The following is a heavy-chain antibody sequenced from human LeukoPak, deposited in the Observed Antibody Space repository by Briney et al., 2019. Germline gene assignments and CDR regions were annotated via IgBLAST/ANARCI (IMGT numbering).Heavy chain of an antibody. CDR3: AREGDSSSCPDY. D-gene: IGHD6-13*01. J-gene: IGHJ4*02. CDR1: GFTFSSYS. V-gene: IGHV3-21*01. Sequence: GGSLRLSCAASGFTFSSYSMNWVRQAPGKGLKWVSSISSSSSYIYYADSVKGRFTISGDNAKNSLFLQMNSLRAEDTAVYYCAREGDSSSCPDYWGQGTLVTVSS. CDR2: ISSSSSYI.